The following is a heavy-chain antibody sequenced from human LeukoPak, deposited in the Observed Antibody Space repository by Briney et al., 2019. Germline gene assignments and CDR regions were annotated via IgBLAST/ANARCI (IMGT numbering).Heavy chain of an antibody. CDR2: INHSGST. D-gene: IGHD1-26*01. J-gene: IGHJ4*02. CDR1: GGSFSGYY. V-gene: IGHV4-34*01. Sequence: PSETLSLTCAVYGGSFSGYYWSWIRQPPGKGLEWIGKINHSGSTNYNPSLKSRVTISVDTSKSQFSLKLTSVTAADTAVYYCARLGGSIVGATVDYWGQGTLVTVSS. CDR3: ARLGGSIVGATVDY.